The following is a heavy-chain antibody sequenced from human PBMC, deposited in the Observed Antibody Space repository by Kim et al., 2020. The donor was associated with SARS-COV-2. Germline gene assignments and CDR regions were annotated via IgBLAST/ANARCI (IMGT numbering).Heavy chain of an antibody. D-gene: IGHD3-22*01. Sequence: ASVKVSCKVSGYTLTELSMHWVRQAPGKGLEWMGGFDPEDGETIYAQKFQGRVTMTEDTSTDTAYMELSSLRSEDTAVYYCATLDSSDYYKEYYFDYWGQGTLVTVSS. CDR3: ATLDSSDYYKEYYFDY. V-gene: IGHV1-24*01. CDR1: GYTLTELS. CDR2: FDPEDGET. J-gene: IGHJ4*02.